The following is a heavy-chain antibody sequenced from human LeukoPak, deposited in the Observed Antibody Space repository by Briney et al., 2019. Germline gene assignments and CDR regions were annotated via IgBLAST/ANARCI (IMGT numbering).Heavy chain of an antibody. CDR3: VRGLALVGTTPY. J-gene: IGHJ4*02. D-gene: IGHD1-26*01. Sequence: SETLSLTCTVSGGSISSGGYYWSWIRQHPGKGLEWIGYIYYSGSTYYNPSLKSRVTISVDTSKNQFSLKLSSVTAADTAIYYCVRGLALVGTTPYWGQGTLVTVSS. CDR2: IYYSGST. V-gene: IGHV4-31*03. CDR1: GGSISSGGYY.